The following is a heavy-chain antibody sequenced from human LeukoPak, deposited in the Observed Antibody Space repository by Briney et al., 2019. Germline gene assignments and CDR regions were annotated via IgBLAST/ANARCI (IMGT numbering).Heavy chain of an antibody. Sequence: PGGSLRLSCAASGFTFSSYWMHWVRQAPGKGLVWVSRINSDGSSTSYADSVKGRFTISRDNAKNTLYLQMNSLRAEDTAVYYCARAQLRPYDFWSGYYTAAYYYGMDVWGQGTTVTVSS. J-gene: IGHJ6*02. CDR2: INSDGSST. D-gene: IGHD3-3*01. CDR1: GFTFSSYW. V-gene: IGHV3-74*01. CDR3: ARAQLRPYDFWSGYYTAAYYYGMDV.